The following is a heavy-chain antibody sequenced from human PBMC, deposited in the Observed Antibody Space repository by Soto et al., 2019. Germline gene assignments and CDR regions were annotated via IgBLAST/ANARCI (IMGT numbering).Heavy chain of an antibody. CDR2: INHSGST. J-gene: IGHJ5*02. D-gene: IGHD3-3*01. CDR3: ARHSGLYYDFWSGPNWFDP. Sequence: SETLSLTCAVYGGSFSGYYWSWIRQPPGKGLEWIGEINHSGSTNYNPSLKSRVTISVDTSKNQFSLKLSSVTAADTAVYYCARHSGLYYDFWSGPNWFDPWGQGTLVTVSS. CDR1: GGSFSGYY. V-gene: IGHV4-34*01.